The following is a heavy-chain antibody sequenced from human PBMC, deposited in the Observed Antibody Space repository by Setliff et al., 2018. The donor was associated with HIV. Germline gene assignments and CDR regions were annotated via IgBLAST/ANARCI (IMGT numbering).Heavy chain of an antibody. V-gene: IGHV4-38-2*01. J-gene: IGHJ4*02. D-gene: IGHD3-16*02. CDR3: ARGSYYDYVWGNYRYTGFDY. Sequence: PSETLSLTCAVSGYSISSGYYWGWIRQPPGKGLEWIGTVYYSGSTYYNPSLKSRVTISVDTSKNQFSLKLNSVTAADTAVYYCARGSYYDYVWGNYRYTGFDYWGQGTLVTVSS. CDR1: GYSISSGYY. CDR2: VYYSGST.